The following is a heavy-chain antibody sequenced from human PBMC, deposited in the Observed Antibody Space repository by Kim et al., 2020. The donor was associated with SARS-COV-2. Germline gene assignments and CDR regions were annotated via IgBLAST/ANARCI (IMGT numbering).Heavy chain of an antibody. CDR1: GYTFTSYA. J-gene: IGHJ4*02. D-gene: IGHD4-17*01. Sequence: ASVKVSCKASGYTFTSYAMHWVRQAPGQRLEWMGWINAGNGNTKYSQKFQGRVTITRDTSASTAYMELSSLRSEDTAVYYCARETSYLGDYVPDYWGQGTLVTVSS. CDR2: INAGNGNT. V-gene: IGHV1-3*01. CDR3: ARETSYLGDYVPDY.